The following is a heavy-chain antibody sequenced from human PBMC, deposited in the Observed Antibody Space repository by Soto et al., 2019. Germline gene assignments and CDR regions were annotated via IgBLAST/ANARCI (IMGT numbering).Heavy chain of an antibody. V-gene: IGHV1-69*13. CDR1: GGTFSSYA. D-gene: IGHD4-17*01. Sequence: GASVKVSCKASGGTFSSYAISWVRQAPGQGLEWMGGIIPIFGTANYAQKFQGRVTITADESTSTSYMELSSLRSEDTAVYYCARDGLLNYGGNSVGGHETMVT. CDR3: ARDGLLNYGGNSV. J-gene: IGHJ3*01. CDR2: IIPIFGTA.